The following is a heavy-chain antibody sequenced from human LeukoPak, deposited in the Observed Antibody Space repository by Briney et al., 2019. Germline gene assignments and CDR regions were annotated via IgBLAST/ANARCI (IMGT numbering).Heavy chain of an antibody. CDR2: IYYSGST. V-gene: IGHV4-59*01. D-gene: IGHD3-10*01. J-gene: IGHJ4*02. CDR1: GGSISSYY. Sequence: PSETLSLTCTVSGGSISSYYWSWIRQPPGKGLEWIGYIYYSGSTNYNPSLKSLVTISVDTSKTQFSLKLSSATAADTAVYYCARSDMVRGVIRIDYWGQGTLVTVSS. CDR3: ARSDMVRGVIRIDY.